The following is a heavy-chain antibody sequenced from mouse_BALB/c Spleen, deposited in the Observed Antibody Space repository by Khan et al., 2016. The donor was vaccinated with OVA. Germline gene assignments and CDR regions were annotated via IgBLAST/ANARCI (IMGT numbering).Heavy chain of an antibody. CDR1: GFNIKDTY. D-gene: IGHD2-4*01. J-gene: IGHJ1*01. V-gene: IGHV14-3*02. CDR3: VQPKDDDRNFDE. Sequence: VQLQQPGAELVKPGASVKLSCTASGFNIKDTYVHWVKERPEQGLDWIGSIAPANGNTEYDPKFQGKAPLTAATSSNTSYLQLSSLTSEDSAVEYCVQPKDDDRNFDEWGEGTTVTVSS. CDR2: IAPANGNT.